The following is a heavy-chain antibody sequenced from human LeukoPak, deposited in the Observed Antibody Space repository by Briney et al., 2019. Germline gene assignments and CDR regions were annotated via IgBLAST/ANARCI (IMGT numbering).Heavy chain of an antibody. Sequence: GASVKVSCKASGGTFSSYAISWVRQAPGQRLEWMGRIIPILGIANYAQKFQGRVTITADKSTSTAYMELSSLRSEDTAVYYCARAYYGSGSYPFGDDAFDIWGQGTMVTVSS. D-gene: IGHD3-10*01. V-gene: IGHV1-69*04. CDR1: GGTFSSYA. J-gene: IGHJ3*02. CDR2: IIPILGIA. CDR3: ARAYYGSGSYPFGDDAFDI.